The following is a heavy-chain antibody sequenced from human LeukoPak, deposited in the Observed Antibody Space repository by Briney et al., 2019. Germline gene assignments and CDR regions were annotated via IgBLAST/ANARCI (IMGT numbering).Heavy chain of an antibody. CDR1: GFTFSSYA. V-gene: IGHV3-23*01. CDR3: AKDGRWLQLGPGYFQH. D-gene: IGHD5-24*01. CDR2: ISGSGGST. J-gene: IGHJ1*01. Sequence: PGGSLRLSCAASGFTFSSYAMSWVRQAPGKGLEWVSAISGSGGSTYYADSVKGRFTISRDNSKNTLYLQMNSLRAEDTAVYYCAKDGRWLQLGPGYFQHWGQGTLVTVSS.